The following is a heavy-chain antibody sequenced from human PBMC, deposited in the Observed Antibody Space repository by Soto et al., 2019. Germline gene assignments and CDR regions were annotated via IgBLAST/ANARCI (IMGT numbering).Heavy chain of an antibody. D-gene: IGHD3-9*01. J-gene: IGHJ5*02. CDR1: GGTFSSYA. CDR2: IIPIFGTA. CDR3: ARAPYDILTGYYNEGQFDP. V-gene: IGHV1-69*12. Sequence: QVQLVQSGAEVKKPGSSVKVSCKASGGTFSSYAISWVRQAPGQGLEWMGGIIPIFGTANYAQKFQGRVTIPADESTITGYMGVPSLRSEDTAVYYCARAPYDILTGYYNEGQFDPWGEGTLVTVSS.